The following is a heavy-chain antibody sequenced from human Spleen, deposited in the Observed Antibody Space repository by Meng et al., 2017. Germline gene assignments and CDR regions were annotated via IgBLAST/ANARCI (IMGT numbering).Heavy chain of an antibody. CDR2: IDYTETT. V-gene: IGHV4-61*02. D-gene: IGHD1-1*01. CDR3: ARAENGGQWNDLAN. Sequence: SETLSLTCTVSGGSIARGNYFWSWIRQPAGQGLEWIGRIDYTETTNYNPSLKSRVTISMDTSKNQFSLRLDFVTAADTAVYYCARAENGGQWNDLANWGQGTLVTVSS. CDR1: GGSIARGNYF. J-gene: IGHJ4*02.